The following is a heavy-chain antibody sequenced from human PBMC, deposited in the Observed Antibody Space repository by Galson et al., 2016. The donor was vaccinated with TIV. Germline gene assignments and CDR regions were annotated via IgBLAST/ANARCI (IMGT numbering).Heavy chain of an antibody. CDR1: GFTFRSYA. D-gene: IGHD3-3*02. V-gene: IGHV3-23*01. Sequence: SLRLSCAASGFTFRSYAMNWVRQAPGKGLEWVSSITGSGTTTHYADSLKGRVTISRDNSKKMLYLQISALTADDTAVYYCAKNPHSIPLYDMDVWGQGTTVTVSS. CDR2: ITGSGTTT. J-gene: IGHJ6*02. CDR3: AKNPHSIPLYDMDV.